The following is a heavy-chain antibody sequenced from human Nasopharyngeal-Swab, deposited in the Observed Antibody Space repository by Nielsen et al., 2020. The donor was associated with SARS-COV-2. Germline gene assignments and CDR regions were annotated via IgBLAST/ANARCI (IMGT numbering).Heavy chain of an antibody. J-gene: IGHJ6*02. CDR3: ARSTSSGSYYSWHYYGMDV. D-gene: IGHD3-10*01. Sequence: SETLSLTYTVSGGSISSGGYYWSWIRQHPGKGLEWIGYIYYSGSTYYNPSLKSRVTISVDTSKNQFSLKLSSVTAADTAVYYCARSTSSGSYYSWHYYGMDVWGQGTTVTVSS. CDR1: GGSISSGGYY. V-gene: IGHV4-31*03. CDR2: IYYSGST.